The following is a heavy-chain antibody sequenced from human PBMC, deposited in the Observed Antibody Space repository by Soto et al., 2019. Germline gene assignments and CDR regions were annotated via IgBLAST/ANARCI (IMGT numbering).Heavy chain of an antibody. CDR1: GFTFSSYA. Sequence: QVQLVESGGGVVQPGRSLRLSCAASGFTFSSYAMHWVRQAPGKGLEWVAVISYDVSNKYYADSVKGRFTISRDNSKNTLYLQMNSLRAEDTAVYYCARGPHQYYYDSSGYYPHDYWCQGTLVTVSS. J-gene: IGHJ4*02. D-gene: IGHD3-22*01. CDR3: ARGPHQYYYDSSGYYPHDY. V-gene: IGHV3-30-3*01. CDR2: ISYDVSNK.